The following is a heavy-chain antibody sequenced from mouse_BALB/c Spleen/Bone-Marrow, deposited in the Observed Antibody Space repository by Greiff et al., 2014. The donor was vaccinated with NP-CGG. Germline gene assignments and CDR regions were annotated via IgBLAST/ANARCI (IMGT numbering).Heavy chain of an antibody. J-gene: IGHJ4*01. CDR2: ISSGGGNI. CDR1: GFTFSSYS. D-gene: IGHD2-1*01. V-gene: IGHV5-9*03. CDR3: VRSSPFFNGKGGDYAMDY. Sequence: EVKLEESGGDLVKSGGSLKLSCAASGFTFSSYSMSWVRQIPEERLEWVATISSGGGNIYYPDSVKGRFTISRDNAKNNLYLQMSSLRSEDTALYYCVRSSPFFNGKGGDYAMDYWGQGTSVTVSS.